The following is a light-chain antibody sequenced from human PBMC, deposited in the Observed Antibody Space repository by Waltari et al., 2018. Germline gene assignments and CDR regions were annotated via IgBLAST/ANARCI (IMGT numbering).Light chain of an antibody. CDR3: MQPLQTPWT. Sequence: DIVLTQSPLSLPVTPGEPASISCRSSQSLLHSNGYYYLDWYLQKPGKSPQVLSYLGSNRASGVPDRFSGSGSGTDFTLKISRVEADDVGVYYCMQPLQTPWTFGQGTKVEIK. J-gene: IGKJ1*01. CDR2: LGS. V-gene: IGKV2-28*01. CDR1: QSLLHSNGYYY.